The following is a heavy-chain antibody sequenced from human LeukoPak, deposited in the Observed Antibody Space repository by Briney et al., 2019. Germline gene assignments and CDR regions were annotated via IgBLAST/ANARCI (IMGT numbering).Heavy chain of an antibody. CDR1: GGSISSSSYY. Sequence: SQTLSLTCTVSGGSISSSSYYWGWIRQPPGKGLEWIGSIYYSGSTYYNPSLKSRVTISIDTSKNQFSLKLSSVTAADTAVYFCARVAAAGNYYFDYWGQGTLVTVSS. CDR3: ARVAAAGNYYFDY. J-gene: IGHJ4*02. D-gene: IGHD6-13*01. CDR2: IYYSGST. V-gene: IGHV4-39*07.